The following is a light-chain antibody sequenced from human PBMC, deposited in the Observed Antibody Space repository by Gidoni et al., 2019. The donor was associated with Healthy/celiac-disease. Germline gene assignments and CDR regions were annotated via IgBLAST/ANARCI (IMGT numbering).Light chain of an antibody. CDR3: KQYYSYPFG. CDR2: AAS. J-gene: IGKJ5*01. CDR1: QGISSY. Sequence: AIRMTQSPSSFSASTGDRVTITCRASQGISSYLAWYQQKPGKAPKLLIYAASTLQSGVPSRFSGSGSGTDFTLTISCLQSEDFATYYCKQYYSYPFGFXQGTRLEIK. V-gene: IGKV1-8*01.